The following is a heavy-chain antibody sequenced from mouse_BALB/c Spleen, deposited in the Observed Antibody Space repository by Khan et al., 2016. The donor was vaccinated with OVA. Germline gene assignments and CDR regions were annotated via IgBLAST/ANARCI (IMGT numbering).Heavy chain of an antibody. V-gene: IGHV1-4*01. CDR1: GYTFTTYT. J-gene: IGHJ3*01. Sequence: QVQLKQSGAELARPGASVKMSCKASGYTFTTYTMHWVKQRPGQGLEWIGYINPSNGYTNYNQKFKDKSTLTADKSSSTAYMQLSSLTSDYSAVYYCAREGAYSRSDGWLSYWGQGTLVTVSA. CDR3: AREGAYSRSDGWLSY. CDR2: INPSNGYT. D-gene: IGHD2-14*01.